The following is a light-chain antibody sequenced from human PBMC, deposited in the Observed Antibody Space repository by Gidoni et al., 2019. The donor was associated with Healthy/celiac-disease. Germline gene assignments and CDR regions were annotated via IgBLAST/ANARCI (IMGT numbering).Light chain of an antibody. Sequence: DIQMTQSPSSLSASVGDRVTITCRASQSISSYLNWYQQKPGKAPKLLIYAASSLQIGVPSRFSGSGYGTDFTLTISSLQPEDFATYYCQQSYSTPLLTFGGGTKVEIK. CDR2: AAS. CDR3: QQSYSTPLLT. J-gene: IGKJ4*01. CDR1: QSISSY. V-gene: IGKV1-39*01.